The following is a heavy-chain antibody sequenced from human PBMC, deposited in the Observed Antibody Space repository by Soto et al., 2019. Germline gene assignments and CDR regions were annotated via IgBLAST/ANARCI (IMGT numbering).Heavy chain of an antibody. J-gene: IGHJ4*02. CDR1: GFTFSSYA. CDR3: AKDQGVYYDSSGYYPFDY. CDR2: ISGSGGST. V-gene: IGHV3-23*01. D-gene: IGHD3-22*01. Sequence: GGSLRLSCAASGFTFSSYAMSWVRQAPGKGLEWVSAISGSGGSTYYADSVKGRFTISRDNSKNTLYLQMNSLRAEDTAVYYCAKDQGVYYDSSGYYPFDYWGQGTLVTVSS.